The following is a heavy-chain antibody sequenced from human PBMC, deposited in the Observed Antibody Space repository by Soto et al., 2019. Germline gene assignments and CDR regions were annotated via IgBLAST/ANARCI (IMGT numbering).Heavy chain of an antibody. CDR2: IYYSGST. CDR3: ATGITMIVVVISNWFDP. D-gene: IGHD3-22*01. J-gene: IGHJ5*02. Sequence: QLQLQESGPGLVKPSETLSLTCTVSGGSISSSSYYWGWIRQPPGKGLEWIGSIYYSGSTYYNPSLKSRVTISVDTSKNQFSLKLSSVTAADTAVYYCATGITMIVVVISNWFDPWGQGTLVTVSS. V-gene: IGHV4-39*01. CDR1: GGSISSSSYY.